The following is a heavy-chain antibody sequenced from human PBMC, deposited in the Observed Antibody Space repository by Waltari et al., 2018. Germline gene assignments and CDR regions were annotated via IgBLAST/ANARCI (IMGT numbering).Heavy chain of an antibody. J-gene: IGHJ4*02. D-gene: IGHD3-10*01. CDR2: IKQDGSEK. CDR3: ARGRVIPDY. Sequence: EVQLVESGGGLVEPGGSLRLSGAASGFTYSSYWRSCVRQAPGKGLEWVANIKQDGSEKYYVDSVKGRFTISRDNAKNSLYLQMNNLRAEDTAVYYCARGRVIPDYWGQGTLVTVSS. CDR1: GFTYSSYW. V-gene: IGHV3-7*01.